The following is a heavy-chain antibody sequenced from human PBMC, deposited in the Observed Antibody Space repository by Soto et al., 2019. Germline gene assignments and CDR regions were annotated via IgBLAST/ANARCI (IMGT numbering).Heavy chain of an antibody. CDR2: FVPKLGIP. Sequence: QVQLVQSGTAVKKPGSSVKVSCKASADTFRTYSINWVRQAPGQGLEWMGRFVPKLGIPNYSQNFRGKITITADKFTNTPYMELKNLKFDDTAVYYCARDHLGELAWFDSWGQGSLVIVSS. CDR3: ARDHLGELAWFDS. CDR1: ADTFRTYS. J-gene: IGHJ5*01. V-gene: IGHV1-69*08. D-gene: IGHD1-1*01.